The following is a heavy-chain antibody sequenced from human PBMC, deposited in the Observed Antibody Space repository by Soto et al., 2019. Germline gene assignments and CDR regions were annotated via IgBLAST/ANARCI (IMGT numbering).Heavy chain of an antibody. J-gene: IGHJ4*02. D-gene: IGHD2-21*02. V-gene: IGHV3-23*01. CDR2: ISGSGGSP. Sequence: PGGSLRLSCAASGFTFSNYAMNWVRQAPGKGLEWVSTISGSGGSPYYADSVKGRFTISRDNSKNTLYLQMNSLRAEDTAVYYCARIMCGGDCYDFEYWGQGTLVTVSS. CDR1: GFTFSNYA. CDR3: ARIMCGGDCYDFEY.